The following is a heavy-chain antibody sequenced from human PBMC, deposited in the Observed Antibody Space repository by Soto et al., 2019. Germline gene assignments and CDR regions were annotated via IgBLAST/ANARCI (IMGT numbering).Heavy chain of an antibody. Sequence: GLSLRLPCAPSAFTFSSYGMRWVRRAPGKALEWVAVISYDGSNKYYADSVKGRFTISRDNSKNTLYLQMNSLRAEDTAVYYCAKTDWSYWGQGTLVTVSS. D-gene: IGHD2-21*01. CDR3: AKTDWSY. J-gene: IGHJ1*01. CDR2: ISYDGSNK. V-gene: IGHV3-30*18. CDR1: AFTFSSYG.